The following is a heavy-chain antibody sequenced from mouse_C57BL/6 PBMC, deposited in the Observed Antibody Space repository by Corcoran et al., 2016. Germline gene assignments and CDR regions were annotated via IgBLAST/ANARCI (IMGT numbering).Heavy chain of an antibody. CDR1: GYTFTDYY. CDR2: IYPGSGNT. D-gene: IGHD1-1*01. V-gene: IGHV1-76*01. Sequence: QVQLKQSGAELVRPGASVKLSCKASGYTFTDYYINWVKQRPGQGLEWIARIYPGSGNTYYNEKFKGKATLTAEKSSSTAYMQLSSMTSEDSAVYFCARQGLVYYGHFDYWGQCTTLTVAS. CDR3: ARQGLVYYGHFDY. J-gene: IGHJ2*01.